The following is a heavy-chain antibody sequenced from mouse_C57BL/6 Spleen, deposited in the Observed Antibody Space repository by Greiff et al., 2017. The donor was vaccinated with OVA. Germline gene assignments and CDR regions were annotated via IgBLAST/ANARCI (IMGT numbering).Heavy chain of an antibody. CDR2: ISDGGSYT. CDR3: ARGAAQAHYFDY. V-gene: IGHV5-4*01. Sequence: EVQGVESGGGLVKPGGSLKLSCAASGFTFSSYAMSWVRQTPEKRLEWVATISDGGSYTYYPDNVKGRFTISRDNAKNNLYLQMSHLKSEDTAMYYCARGAAQAHYFDYWGQGTTLTVSS. D-gene: IGHD3-2*02. J-gene: IGHJ2*01. CDR1: GFTFSSYA.